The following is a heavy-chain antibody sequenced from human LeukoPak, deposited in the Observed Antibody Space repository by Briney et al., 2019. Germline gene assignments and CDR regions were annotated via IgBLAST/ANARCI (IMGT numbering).Heavy chain of an antibody. Sequence: GGSLRLSCAASGFTFSSYAMSWVRQAPGKGLEWVSAISGSGGSTYYADSVKGWFTISRDNPKNTLYLQMNSLRAEDTAVYYCAKEDIVVVPAADYYGMDVWGQGTTVTVSS. J-gene: IGHJ6*02. CDR1: GFTFSSYA. D-gene: IGHD2-2*01. CDR2: ISGSGGST. CDR3: AKEDIVVVPAADYYGMDV. V-gene: IGHV3-23*01.